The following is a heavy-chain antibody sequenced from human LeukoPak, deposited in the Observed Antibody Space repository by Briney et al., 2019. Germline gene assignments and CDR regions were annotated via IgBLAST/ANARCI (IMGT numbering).Heavy chain of an antibody. D-gene: IGHD6-13*01. CDR1: GFTFSSYW. CDR2: INSAGIST. Sequence: GGSLRLSCTASGFTFSSYWMHWVRQVPGKGLVWVSRINSAGISTNYADSVKGRFTISRDNAKNTLYLQMNSLRAEDTAIYYCARDIAAVVDYWGQGTLVTVSS. V-gene: IGHV3-74*01. CDR3: ARDIAAVVDY. J-gene: IGHJ4*02.